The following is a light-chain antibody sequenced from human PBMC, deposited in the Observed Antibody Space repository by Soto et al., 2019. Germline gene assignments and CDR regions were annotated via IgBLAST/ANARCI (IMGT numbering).Light chain of an antibody. J-gene: IGKJ5*01. CDR1: QDISTW. CDR3: QQADSLPLVT. Sequence: DIQMTQSPSSVSASVGDRVTITCRASQDISTWLAWYQQKPGKAPKLLIYAASSLFSGVPSRFIGSGSGTDFPLTIISLLADDFATYYCQQADSLPLVTFGQGTRLDIK. V-gene: IGKV1-12*01. CDR2: AAS.